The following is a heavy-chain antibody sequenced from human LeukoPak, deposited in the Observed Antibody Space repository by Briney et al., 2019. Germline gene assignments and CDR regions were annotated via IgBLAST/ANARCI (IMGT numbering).Heavy chain of an antibody. CDR3: GRYGASSNPCSGWYGIYY. V-gene: IGHV3-7*01. CDR2: IKQDGSEK. J-gene: IGHJ4*02. D-gene: IGHD6-19*01. CDR1: GFTLSSYW. Sequence: PGGSLRLSCAASGFTLSSYWMSWVRQAPGKGLEWVANIKQDGSEKYYVDSVKGRFTISRDNAKNTLYLQMNSLRAEDTAVYYCGRYGASSNPCSGWYGIYYWGQGTLVTVSS.